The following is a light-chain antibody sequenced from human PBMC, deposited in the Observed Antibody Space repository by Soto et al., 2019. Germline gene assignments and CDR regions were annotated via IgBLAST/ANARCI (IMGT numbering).Light chain of an antibody. J-gene: IGKJ1*01. V-gene: IGKV1-5*01. Sequence: DSQLTPSPSSLSASVGGSVTLSCRASDEIYTSLAWYHQKPGRAPKLLIYGASNLHTGVSARCRGRGSGSDFSLTISSLPHDVIGIYYCQYYTLSSGPVGQGTKVDIK. CDR3: QYYTLSSGP. CDR1: DEIYTS. CDR2: GAS.